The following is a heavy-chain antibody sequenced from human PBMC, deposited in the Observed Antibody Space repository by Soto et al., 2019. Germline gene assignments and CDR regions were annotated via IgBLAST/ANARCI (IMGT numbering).Heavy chain of an antibody. CDR1: GGTFSSYT. Sequence: SVKVSCKASGGTFSSYTISWVRQAPGQGLEWMGRIIPILGIANYAQKFQGRVTITADKSTSTAYMELSSLRSEDTAVYYCAIRPVITGTPDVFDIWGQGTMVTVSS. J-gene: IGHJ3*02. CDR2: IIPILGIA. D-gene: IGHD1-20*01. V-gene: IGHV1-69*02. CDR3: AIRPVITGTPDVFDI.